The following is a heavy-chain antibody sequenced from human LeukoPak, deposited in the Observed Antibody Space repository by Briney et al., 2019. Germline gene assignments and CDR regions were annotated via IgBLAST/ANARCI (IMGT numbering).Heavy chain of an antibody. V-gene: IGHV3-48*03. Sequence: GGSLRLSCAASGFTFSSYEMNWVRQAPGKGLEWVSYISSSGSTIYYADSVKGRFTISRDNSKNTLYLQMNSLRAEDTAVYYCHYDILTGYSILDYWGQGTLVTVSS. J-gene: IGHJ4*02. CDR3: HYDILTGYSILDY. CDR2: ISSSGSTI. D-gene: IGHD3-9*01. CDR1: GFTFSSYE.